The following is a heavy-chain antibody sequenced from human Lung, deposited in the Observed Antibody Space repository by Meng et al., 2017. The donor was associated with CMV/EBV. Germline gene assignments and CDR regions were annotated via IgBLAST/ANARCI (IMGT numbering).Heavy chain of an antibody. V-gene: IGHV1-46*01. J-gene: IGHJ5*02. CDR1: GYPFTNYY. Sequence: ASVXVSCKASGYPFTNYYLQWVRQAPGQGFEWMGLINPSGGATDYAQKFQGRVTMTTDTSASTAYMMLRSMTSEETALYYCAREQSLRVWFDLWGQGTLVTVSS. D-gene: IGHD4-11*01. CDR3: AREQSLRVWFDL. CDR2: INPSGGAT.